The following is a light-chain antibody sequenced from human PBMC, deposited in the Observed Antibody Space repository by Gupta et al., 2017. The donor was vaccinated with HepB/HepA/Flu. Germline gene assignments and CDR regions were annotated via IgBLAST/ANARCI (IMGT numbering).Light chain of an antibody. J-gene: IGKJ4*01. CDR2: DAS. Sequence: EIVFTHSPATLSFSPGERATLSCRASQSVTSHLAWYQQKPGQAPRLLIYDASNRATGIPARFSGSGSGAVFTLTISSLEPEDFAVYYCQQRRTWPLTFGGGTKVEIK. CDR1: QSVTSH. V-gene: IGKV3-11*01. CDR3: QQRRTWPLT.